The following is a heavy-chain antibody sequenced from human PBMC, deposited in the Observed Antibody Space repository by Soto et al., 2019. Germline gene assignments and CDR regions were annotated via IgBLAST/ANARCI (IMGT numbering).Heavy chain of an antibody. CDR1: GYSFTSYW. J-gene: IGHJ6*02. CDR2: IYPGDSDT. Sequence: GESLKISCKGSGYSFTSYWIGWVRQMPGKGLEWMGIIYPGDSDTRYSPSFQGQVTISADKSISTAYLQWNSLKASDTAMYYCARQAVDYVWGSYRSRRYYYYYGMDVWGQGTTVTVSS. CDR3: ARQAVDYVWGSYRSRRYYYYYGMDV. V-gene: IGHV5-51*01. D-gene: IGHD3-16*02.